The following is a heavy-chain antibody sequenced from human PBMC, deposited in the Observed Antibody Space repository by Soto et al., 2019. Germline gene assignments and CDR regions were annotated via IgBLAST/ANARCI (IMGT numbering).Heavy chain of an antibody. CDR1: GFICSSYD. CDR3: ANSENPQCSGGSCYIAGPCDC. D-gene: IGHD2-15*01. Sequence: PGGSRRRSCAASGFICSSYDISWFRQAPGNALEWVSTILVDGRTFYVDSVKGRFTISRDNSKNTRYLERNSRRAEDRAVYYCANSENPQCSGGSCYIAGPCDCCGQGTLVTASS. V-gene: IGHV3-23*01. J-gene: IGHJ4*02. CDR2: ILVDGRT.